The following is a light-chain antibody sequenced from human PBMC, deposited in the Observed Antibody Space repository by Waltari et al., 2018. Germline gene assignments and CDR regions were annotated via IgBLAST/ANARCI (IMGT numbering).Light chain of an antibody. CDR2: VNSEGSH. V-gene: IGLV4-69*01. Sequence: QLVLTQSPSASASLGASVKPTCTLSSGHSSNVIAWLQEQPGKGPRYLMKVNSEGSHSKGDEIPDRFSGSSSGAERYLTISSLQSEDEADYYCQTGGHGTWVFGGGTKLTVL. J-gene: IGLJ3*02. CDR3: QTGGHGTWV. CDR1: SGHSSNV.